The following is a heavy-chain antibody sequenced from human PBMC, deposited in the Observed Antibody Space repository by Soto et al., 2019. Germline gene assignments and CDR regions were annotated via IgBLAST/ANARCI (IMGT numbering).Heavy chain of an antibody. CDR2: INPSGGST. CDR1: GYTFTSYY. J-gene: IGHJ6*02. CDR3: ASSLGSQVVPAAAYYYYYGMDV. D-gene: IGHD2-2*01. V-gene: IGHV1-46*01. Sequence: GASVMVSCKASGYTFTSYYMHWVRQAAGQGLEWMGIINPSGGSTSYAQKFQGRVTMTRDTSTSTVYMELSSLRSEDTAVYYCASSLGSQVVPAAAYYYYYGMDVWGQGTTVTVYS.